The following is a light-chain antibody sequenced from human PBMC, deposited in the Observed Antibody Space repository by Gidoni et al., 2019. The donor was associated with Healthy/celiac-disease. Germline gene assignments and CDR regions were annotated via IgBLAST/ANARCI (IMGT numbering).Light chain of an antibody. Sequence: GDRVNITCRASQGISTFLAWYQQKPGRAPKLLISASSTLQSGVPSRFSGSGSGREFALTISSLQPEDFATYYCQQVDSYPTFGQXTRLEIK. CDR1: QGISTF. J-gene: IGKJ5*01. CDR3: QQVDSYPT. V-gene: IGKV1-9*01. CDR2: ASS.